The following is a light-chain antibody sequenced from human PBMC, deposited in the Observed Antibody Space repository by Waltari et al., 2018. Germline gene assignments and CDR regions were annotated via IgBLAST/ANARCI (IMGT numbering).Light chain of an antibody. J-gene: IGKJ1*01. V-gene: IGKV3-15*01. CDR1: QSVSRN. Sequence: EIVMTQSPATLSVSPGERATLSCRASQSVSRNLAWYQQKPGQAPRLLIYDASTGATGLPARFSGSGSGTEFTLTISSLQSEDFAVYYCQQYSYWPRTFGQGSKVEIK. CDR2: DAS. CDR3: QQYSYWPRT.